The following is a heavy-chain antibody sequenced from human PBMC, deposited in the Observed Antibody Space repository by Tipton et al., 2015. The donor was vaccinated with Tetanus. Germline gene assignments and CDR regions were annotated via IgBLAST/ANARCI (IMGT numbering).Heavy chain of an antibody. D-gene: IGHD5-24*01. CDR3: ARDRYGDNYDIPSHWFGP. V-gene: IGHV3-74*03. Sequence: GSLRLSCAASGFRFRSYWMHWVRQSPGKGPVRVSRIKSDGTKTTYADSVKGRFTISRDNDKNTLFLQMDNLKAEDTAIYYCARDRYGDNYDIPSHWFGPWGQGALVTVSS. J-gene: IGHJ5*02. CDR1: GFRFRSYW. CDR2: IKSDGTKT.